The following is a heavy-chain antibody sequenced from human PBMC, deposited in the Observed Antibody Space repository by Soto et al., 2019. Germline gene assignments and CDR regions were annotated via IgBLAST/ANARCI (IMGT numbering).Heavy chain of an antibody. V-gene: IGHV4-39*01. CDR3: ASQEYYDFWSGIIGWFDP. CDR2: IYYSGST. CDR1: GGSISSSSYY. Sequence: SETLSLTCTVSGGSISSSSYYWGWIRQPPGKGLEWIGSIYYSGSTYYNPSLKSRVTISVDTSKNQFSLKLSSVTAADTAVYYCASQEYYDFWSGIIGWFDPWGQGTLVTVSS. J-gene: IGHJ5*02. D-gene: IGHD3-3*01.